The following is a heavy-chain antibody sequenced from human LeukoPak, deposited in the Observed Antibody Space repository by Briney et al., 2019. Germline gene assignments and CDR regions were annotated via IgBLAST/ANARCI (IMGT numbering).Heavy chain of an antibody. CDR1: GYTFTSYG. CDR3: ARGITIFGVVRTDPNDAFDI. D-gene: IGHD3-3*01. V-gene: IGHV1-18*01. CDR2: ISAYNGNT. Sequence: ASVKVSCKASGYTFTSYGISWVRQAPGQGLEWMGWISAYNGNTNYAQKLQGRVTMTTDTSTSTAYMELRSLRSDDTAVYYCARGITIFGVVRTDPNDAFDIWGQGTMVTVSS. J-gene: IGHJ3*02.